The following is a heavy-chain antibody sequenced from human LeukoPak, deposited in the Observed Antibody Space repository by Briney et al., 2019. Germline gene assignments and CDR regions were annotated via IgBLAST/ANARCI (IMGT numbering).Heavy chain of an antibody. CDR1: GYIFTTYG. CDR3: ARANGYSSGYRFDP. D-gene: IGHD6-19*01. CDR2: INPNSGGT. Sequence: ASVKVSCKASGYIFTTYGFSWVRQAPGQGLEWMGWINPNSGGTNYAQKFQGWVTMTRDTSISTAYMELSRLRSDDTAVYYCARANGYSSGYRFDPWGQGTLVTVSS. V-gene: IGHV1-2*04. J-gene: IGHJ5*02.